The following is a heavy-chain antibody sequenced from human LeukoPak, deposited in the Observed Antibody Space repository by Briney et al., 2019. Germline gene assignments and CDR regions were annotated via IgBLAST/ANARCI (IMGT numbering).Heavy chain of an antibody. J-gene: IGHJ6*03. Sequence: SVKVSCKASGYTFTSYAMHWVRQAPGQGLEWMGGIIPIFGTANYAQKFQSRVTITADESTSTAYMELSSLRSEDTAVYYCAQSSGQASYYYYMDVWGKGTTVTVSS. D-gene: IGHD3-22*01. CDR1: GYTFTSYA. V-gene: IGHV1-69*13. CDR3: AQSSGQASYYYYMDV. CDR2: IIPIFGTA.